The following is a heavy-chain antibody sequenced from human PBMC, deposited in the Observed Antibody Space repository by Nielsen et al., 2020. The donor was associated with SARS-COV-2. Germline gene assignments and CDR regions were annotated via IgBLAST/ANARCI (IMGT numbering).Heavy chain of an antibody. D-gene: IGHD3-3*01. J-gene: IGHJ6*03. CDR2: TYYRSKWYN. Sequence: SQTLSLPCAISGDSVHSNSDAWNWLRQSQSRGLEWLGRTYYRSKWYNDYAVSVKSRITINPDTSKNQLSLQLNTVTPEDTAVYYCARDSLPQYYDFWSGYYYYYYYYMDVWGKGTTVTVSS. CDR3: ARDSLPQYYDFWSGYYYYYYYYMDV. V-gene: IGHV6-1*01. CDR1: GDSVHSNSDA.